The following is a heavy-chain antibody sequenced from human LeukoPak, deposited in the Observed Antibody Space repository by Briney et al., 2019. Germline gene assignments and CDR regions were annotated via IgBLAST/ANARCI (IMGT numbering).Heavy chain of an antibody. CDR3: VKDRYSSGWPPRFDP. J-gene: IGHJ5*02. CDR1: GFTLSIYS. Sequence: GGSLRLSCAASGFTLSIYSMSWVRQAPGKGLEWVSTITTDIAYMYYADSVKGRFSISRDNSKNSLYLQMSSLRAEDTAVYYCVKDRYSSGWPPRFDPWGQGTLVTVSS. D-gene: IGHD6-19*01. CDR2: ITTDIAYM. V-gene: IGHV3-21*01.